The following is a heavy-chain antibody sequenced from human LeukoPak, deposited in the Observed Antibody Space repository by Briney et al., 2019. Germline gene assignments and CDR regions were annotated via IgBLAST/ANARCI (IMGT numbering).Heavy chain of an antibody. CDR3: AKRGVVIRVFLVGFHKEASYFDS. J-gene: IGHJ4*02. CDR1: GITLSDYG. D-gene: IGHD3-10*01. Sequence: GSLRLSCAVSGITLSDYGMSWVRQVPGKGLEWVSGISGSGGNTYYADSVKGRFTISRDNSKNTLYLQMNSLRAEDTAVYFCAKRGVVIRVFLVGFHKEASYFDSWGQEALVTVSS. V-gene: IGHV3-23*01. CDR2: ISGSGGNT.